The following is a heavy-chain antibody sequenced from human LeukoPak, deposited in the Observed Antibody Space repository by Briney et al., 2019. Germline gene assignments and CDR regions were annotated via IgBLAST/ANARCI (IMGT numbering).Heavy chain of an antibody. Sequence: ASVKVSCKVSGYTLTELSMHWVRQAPGKGLEWMGGFDPEDGETIYAQKFQGRVTMTEDTSTDTAYMELSSLRSEDTAVYYCATAYYYDSSGLFDYWGQGTLVTVSS. CDR2: FDPEDGET. CDR3: ATAYYYDSSGLFDY. CDR1: GYTLTELS. V-gene: IGHV1-24*01. D-gene: IGHD3-22*01. J-gene: IGHJ4*02.